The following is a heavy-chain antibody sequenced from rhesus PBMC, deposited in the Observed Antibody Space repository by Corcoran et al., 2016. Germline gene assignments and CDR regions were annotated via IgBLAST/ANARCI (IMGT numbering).Heavy chain of an antibody. D-gene: IGHD1-1-1*01. CDR2: IFGNGGSP. Sequence: QVQLQQWGEGLVKPSETLSLTCAVSGGSISSNYWSWIRQPPGKGLEWIGRIFGNGGSPDYNPSLKSRVTNSTDTSKNQFSLKLSSVTAADTAVYYCASIPYSWTFDYWGQGVLVTVSS. J-gene: IGHJ4*01. V-gene: IGHV4-160*01. CDR3: ASIPYSWTFDY. CDR1: GGSISSNY.